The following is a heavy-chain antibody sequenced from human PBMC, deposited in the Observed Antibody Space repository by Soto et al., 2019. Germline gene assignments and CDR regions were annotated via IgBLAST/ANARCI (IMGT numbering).Heavy chain of an antibody. D-gene: IGHD1-7*01. CDR2: ISGSGGST. CDR1: GFTFSSYA. CDR3: AKDLWITGTIDWFDP. V-gene: IGHV3-23*01. Sequence: PGGSLRLSCAASGFTFSSYAMSWVRQAPGKGLEWVSAISGSGGSTYYADSVKGRFTISRDNSKNTLYLQMNSLRAEDTAVYYCAKDLWITGTIDWFDPWGQGTLVTVSS. J-gene: IGHJ5*02.